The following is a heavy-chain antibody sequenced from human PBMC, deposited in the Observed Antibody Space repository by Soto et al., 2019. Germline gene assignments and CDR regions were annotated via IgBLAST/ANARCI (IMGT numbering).Heavy chain of an antibody. CDR1: GFSLSTTGKS. D-gene: IGHD3-16*01. J-gene: IGHJ4*02. Sequence: QITLKESGPTLVKPTQTLTLTCTFSGFSLSTTGKSVAWIRQPPGKALEWLLVIYWDDDKRYSPSLNTRLTIAKDTSKNQVVLKLTNMDPSDTGTYYCAHSRGDGDYFPYWGQGTLVSVSS. CDR3: AHSRGDGDYFPY. V-gene: IGHV2-5*02. CDR2: IYWDDDK.